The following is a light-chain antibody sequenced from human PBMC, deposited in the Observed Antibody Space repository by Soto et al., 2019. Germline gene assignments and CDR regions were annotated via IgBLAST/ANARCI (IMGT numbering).Light chain of an antibody. J-gene: IGKJ1*01. CDR2: WAS. CDR3: QQYYSTPPT. CDR1: QSVLYSSNNKTY. V-gene: IGKV4-1*01. Sequence: DIVMTQSPDSLAVSLGERATINCKSSQSVLYSSNNKTYLAWYQQQPGQPPKLLIYWASTRESGVPDRFSGSGSGTDFTLPISSLQAEDVGVYYCQQYYSTPPTFGQGTKVEIK.